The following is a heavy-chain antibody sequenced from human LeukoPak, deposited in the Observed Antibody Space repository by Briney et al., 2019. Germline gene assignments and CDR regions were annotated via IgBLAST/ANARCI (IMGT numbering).Heavy chain of an antibody. CDR3: ARGGATRGRLEY. Sequence: PGGSLRLSCAASGFIFSGYWMTWVRQAPGKGLEWVANIKQDGSEKHYVDSVKGRFTISRDNAKNSLYLQMNSLRAEDRAVYYCARGGATRGRLEYWGQGTLVTVSS. CDR2: IKQDGSEK. D-gene: IGHD1-26*01. CDR1: GFIFSGYW. V-gene: IGHV3-7*01. J-gene: IGHJ4*02.